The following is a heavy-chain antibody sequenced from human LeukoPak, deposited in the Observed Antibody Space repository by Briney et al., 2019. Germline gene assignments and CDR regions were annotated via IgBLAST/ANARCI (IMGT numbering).Heavy chain of an antibody. J-gene: IGHJ2*01. Sequence: LKPSETLSLTCAVYGGSFSGYYWSWIRQPPEKGLEWIGEINQSGSINYNPSLKSRVTMSVDTSKNQFSLKLSSVTAANTAVYYCARGSYGDYGFKHWYFDLWGRGTLVTVSS. V-gene: IGHV4-34*01. CDR2: INQSGSI. D-gene: IGHD4-17*01. CDR3: ARGSYGDYGFKHWYFDL. CDR1: GGSFSGYY.